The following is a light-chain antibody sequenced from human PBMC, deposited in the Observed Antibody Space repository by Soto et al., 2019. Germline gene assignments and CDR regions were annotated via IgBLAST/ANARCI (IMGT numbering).Light chain of an antibody. V-gene: IGKV3D-7*01. CDR3: QQSYSTPFT. J-gene: IGKJ3*01. Sequence: PGERVTLSCRASQSISSSYLTWYQQKPGQAPRLLIYAASTRATSIPDRFSGSGSGTDFTLIISSLQPEDFAAYYCQQSYSTPFTFGPGTKVDIK. CDR1: QSISSSY. CDR2: AAS.